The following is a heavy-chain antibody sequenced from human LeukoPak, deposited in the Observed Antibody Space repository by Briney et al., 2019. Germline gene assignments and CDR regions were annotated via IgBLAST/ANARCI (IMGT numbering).Heavy chain of an antibody. CDR3: ARDAAIFDSSGYYFLW. D-gene: IGHD3-22*01. J-gene: IGHJ4*02. V-gene: IGHV1-69*13. CDR2: ITPMFGTA. Sequence: SVKVSCKASGGTFSRSGISWVRQAPGQGLEWMGGITPMFGTANYAQKFQARVMITADESTSTAYLELTSLRSEYTAIYYCARDAAIFDSSGYYFLWWGQGALVTVSS. CDR1: GGTFSRSG.